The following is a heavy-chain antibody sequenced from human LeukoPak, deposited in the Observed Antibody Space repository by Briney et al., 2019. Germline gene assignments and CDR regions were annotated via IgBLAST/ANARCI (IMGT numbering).Heavy chain of an antibody. D-gene: IGHD2-2*03. CDR3: ASGSRGMDV. CDR1: GFTFSSYW. CDR2: INSDGSRT. Sequence: GGSLRLSCAASGFTFSSYWMHWVRQAPGKGLVWVSHINSDGSRTNFADSVKGRFTISRDNAKNSLYLQMNSLRAEDTALYYCASGSRGMDVWGQGTTVTVSS. V-gene: IGHV3-74*01. J-gene: IGHJ6*02.